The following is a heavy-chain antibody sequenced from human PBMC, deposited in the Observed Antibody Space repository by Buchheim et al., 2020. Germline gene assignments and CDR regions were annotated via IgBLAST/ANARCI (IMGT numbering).Heavy chain of an antibody. CDR3: AKDRWYSSGIYWYFDL. D-gene: IGHD6-19*01. V-gene: IGHV3-30*18. CDR1: GFTFSSYG. CDR2: ISYDGSNK. Sequence: QVQLVESGGGVVQPGRSLRLSCAASGFTFSSYGMHWVRQAPGKGLEWVAVISYDGSNKYYADSVKGRFTISRDNSKNTLYLQMNSLRAEDTAVYYCAKDRWYSSGIYWYFDLWGRGTL. J-gene: IGHJ2*01.